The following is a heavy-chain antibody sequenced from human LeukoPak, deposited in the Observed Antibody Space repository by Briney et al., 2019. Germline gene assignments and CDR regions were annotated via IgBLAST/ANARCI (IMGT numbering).Heavy chain of an antibody. D-gene: IGHD3-22*01. J-gene: IGHJ3*02. CDR2: INPNSGGT. CDR1: GYTLTELS. CDR3: ARVSKWLLPRAAFDI. Sequence: ASVKVSCKVSGYTLTELSMHWVRQAPGQGLEWMGWINPNSGGTNYAQKFQGRVTMTRDTSISTAYMELSRLRSDDTAVYYCARVSKWLLPRAAFDIWGQGTMVTVSS. V-gene: IGHV1-2*02.